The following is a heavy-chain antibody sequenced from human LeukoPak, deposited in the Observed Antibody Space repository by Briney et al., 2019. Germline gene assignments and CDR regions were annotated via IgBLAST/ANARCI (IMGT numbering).Heavy chain of an antibody. D-gene: IGHD6-6*01. CDR2: IHTSGST. J-gene: IGHJ3*02. V-gene: IGHV4-4*07. CDR3: ATPSSMGDAFDI. CDR1: GGSISSYY. Sequence: SETLSPTCTVSGGSISSYYWSWIRQPAGEGLEWIGRIHTSGSTNYNPSLKSRVTMSVDTSKKQFSLKLSSVTAADTAVYYCATPSSMGDAFDIWGQGTMVTVSS.